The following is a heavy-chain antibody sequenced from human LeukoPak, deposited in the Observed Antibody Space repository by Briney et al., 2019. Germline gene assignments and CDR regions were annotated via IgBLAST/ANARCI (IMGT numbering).Heavy chain of an antibody. CDR1: GGSISSSSYY. D-gene: IGHD6-13*01. J-gene: IGHJ5*02. CDR3: ARVRERQQGTHWFDP. CDR2: IYYSGST. Sequence: SETLSLTCTVSGGSISSSSYYWGWIRQPPGKGLEWIGSIYYSGSTYYNPSLKSRVTISVDTSKNQFSLKLSSVTAADTAVYYCARVRERQQGTHWFDPWGQGTLVTVSS. V-gene: IGHV4-39*07.